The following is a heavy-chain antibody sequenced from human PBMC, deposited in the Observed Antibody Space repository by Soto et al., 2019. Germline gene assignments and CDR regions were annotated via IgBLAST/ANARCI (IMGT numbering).Heavy chain of an antibody. Sequence: EVQSVESAGGLVKPGGSLRLSCVASGFSFNEAWMNWVRQAPGEGLEWVGRIKTSAGGGATDYAAPVQGRFTISRDDSKNALYLHMNSLRTEDTAIYYCTTGSVEGIWGQGTTVTVSS. J-gene: IGHJ6*02. CDR1: GFSFNEAW. V-gene: IGHV3-15*07. CDR3: TTGSVEGI. CDR2: IKTSAGGGAT. D-gene: IGHD2-15*01.